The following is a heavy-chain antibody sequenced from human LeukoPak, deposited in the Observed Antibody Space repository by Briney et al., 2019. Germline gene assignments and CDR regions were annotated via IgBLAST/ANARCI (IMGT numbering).Heavy chain of an antibody. V-gene: IGHV3-30*04. CDR3: ARAAGYSSGSTLVLGNYFDY. J-gene: IGHJ4*02. CDR1: GFTFSSYA. D-gene: IGHD6-19*01. CDR2: ISYDGSNK. Sequence: TGGSLRLSCAASGFTFSSYAMHWVRQAPGKGLEWVAVISYDGSNKYYADSVKGRFTISRDNSKNTLYLQMNSLRAEDTAVYYCARAAGYSSGSTLVLGNYFDYWGQGTLVTVSS.